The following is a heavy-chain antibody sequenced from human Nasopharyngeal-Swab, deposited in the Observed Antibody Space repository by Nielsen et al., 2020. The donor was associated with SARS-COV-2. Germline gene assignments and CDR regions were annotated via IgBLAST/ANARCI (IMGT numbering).Heavy chain of an antibody. V-gene: IGHV1-2*04. CDR2: INPNSGGT. J-gene: IGHJ6*03. CDR1: GYTFTCYY. Sequence: ASVKVSCKASGYTFTCYYMHWVRQAPGQGLEWMGWINPNSGGTNYAQKFQGWVTMTRDTSISTAYMELSRLRSDDTAVYYCARDGSTVTTGYYYYYMDVWGKGTTVTVSS. CDR3: ARDGSTVTTGYYYYYMDV. D-gene: IGHD4-17*01.